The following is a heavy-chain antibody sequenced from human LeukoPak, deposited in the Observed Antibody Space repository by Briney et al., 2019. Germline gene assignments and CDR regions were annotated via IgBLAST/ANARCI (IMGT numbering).Heavy chain of an antibody. V-gene: IGHV4-4*09. J-gene: IGHJ4*02. D-gene: IGHD1-26*01. CDR2: ILTSGST. CDR1: GGSISSYH. Sequence: SETLSLTCTVSGGSISSYHWGWVRQPPGKGLEWIGYILTSGSTNYNPSLKNRLTISVDTSKNQFTLKVNSVTAADTVVYYCARVRVSGSYLYYFDSWGQGNLVTVSS. CDR3: ARVRVSGSYLYYFDS.